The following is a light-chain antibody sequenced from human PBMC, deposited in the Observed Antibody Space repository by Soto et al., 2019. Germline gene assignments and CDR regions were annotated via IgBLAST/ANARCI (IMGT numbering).Light chain of an antibody. CDR1: SSDVGGYNY. Sequence: QSVLTQPPSASGSPGQSVTISCTGTSSDVGGYNYVSWYQQHPGKAPKLMIYEVSKRPSGVPDRFSGSTSGNTASLTVSGLQAEDEADYYCSSYAGSNKTVVFGGGTKLTVL. CDR2: EVS. V-gene: IGLV2-8*01. J-gene: IGLJ2*01. CDR3: SSYAGSNKTVV.